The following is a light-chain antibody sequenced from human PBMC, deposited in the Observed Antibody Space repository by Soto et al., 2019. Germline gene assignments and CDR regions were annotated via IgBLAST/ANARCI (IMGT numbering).Light chain of an antibody. CDR1: QSISVY. CDR3: QQSYTTPQVT. CDR2: AAS. Sequence: DIQMIQSPSSLSASVGDRVTITCRASQSISVYLNWYQQKPGKAPNLLIYAASSLQSGVPSRFSGSGSGTDFTLTISSLQPEDFATYYCQQSYTTPQVTFGGGTKVDIK. V-gene: IGKV1-39*01. J-gene: IGKJ4*01.